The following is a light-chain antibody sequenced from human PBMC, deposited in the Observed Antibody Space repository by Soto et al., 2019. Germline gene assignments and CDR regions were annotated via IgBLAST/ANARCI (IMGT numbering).Light chain of an antibody. V-gene: IGKV1-27*01. Sequence: DIQMTQSPSSLSASVGDRVIITCRASQDISNYLAWYQQKPGKVPKLLIYGESTLQSGVPSRFIGSGSGTAFTLPISSLQPEDVATYYCQKYDSAPRTFVQGTKVEIK. CDR1: QDISNY. J-gene: IGKJ1*01. CDR3: QKYDSAPRT. CDR2: GES.